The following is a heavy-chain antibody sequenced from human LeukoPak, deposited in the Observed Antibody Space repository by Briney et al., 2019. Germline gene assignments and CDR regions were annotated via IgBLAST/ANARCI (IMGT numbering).Heavy chain of an antibody. D-gene: IGHD6-13*01. Sequence: SETLSLTCTVSGGSISSYYWSWIRQPPGKGLEWIGYIYYSGSTNYNPSLKSRLTISVDTSKNQFSLKLSSVTPADTAVYYCARVRYSNNWYVDVWGKGTTVTVSS. CDR3: ARVRYSNNWYVDV. CDR2: IYYSGST. CDR1: GGSISSYY. V-gene: IGHV4-59*01. J-gene: IGHJ6*03.